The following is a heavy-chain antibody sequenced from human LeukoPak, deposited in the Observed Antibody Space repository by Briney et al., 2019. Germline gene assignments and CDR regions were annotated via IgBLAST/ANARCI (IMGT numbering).Heavy chain of an antibody. J-gene: IGHJ4*02. Sequence: GGSLRLSCAASGFTFSSYAMHWVRQAPGKGLEWVAVISYDGSNKYYADSVKGRFTISRDNSKNTLYLQMNSLRAEDTAVYYCAKDSSFMVRGVISWGQGTLVTVSS. CDR3: AKDSSFMVRGVIS. V-gene: IGHV3-30*01. CDR2: ISYDGSNK. D-gene: IGHD3-10*01. CDR1: GFTFSSYA.